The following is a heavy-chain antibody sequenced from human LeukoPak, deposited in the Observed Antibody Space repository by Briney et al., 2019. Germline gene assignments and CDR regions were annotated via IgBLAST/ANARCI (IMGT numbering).Heavy chain of an antibody. Sequence: GGSLRLSCAASGFTLRSHGMHWVRQAPGKGLEWVSYISSSGSTIYYADSVKGRFTISRDNAKNSLYLQMNSLRAEDTAVYYCASGVRDGYNYYFDYWGQGTLVTVSS. D-gene: IGHD5-24*01. J-gene: IGHJ4*02. CDR3: ASGVRDGYNYYFDY. CDR2: ISSSGSTI. CDR1: GFTLRSHG. V-gene: IGHV3-48*04.